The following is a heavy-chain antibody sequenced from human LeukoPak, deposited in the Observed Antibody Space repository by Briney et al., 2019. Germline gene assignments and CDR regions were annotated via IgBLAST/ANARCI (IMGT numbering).Heavy chain of an antibody. CDR3: AREGRGQYQLLSSYWYFDF. Sequence: RAGGSLRLSCAASGFTFSSYDMHWVRQATGKGLEWVSAIGTAGDPYYPGSGKGRFTISRENAKNSLYLQMNSLRAGDTAVYYCAREGRGQYQLLSSYWYFDFWGCGTLVTVSS. D-gene: IGHD2-2*01. CDR1: GFTFSSYD. CDR2: IGTAGDP. J-gene: IGHJ2*01. V-gene: IGHV3-13*05.